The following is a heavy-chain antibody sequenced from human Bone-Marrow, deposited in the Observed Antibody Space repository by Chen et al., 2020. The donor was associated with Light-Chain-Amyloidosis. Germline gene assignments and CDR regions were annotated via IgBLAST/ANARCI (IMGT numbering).Heavy chain of an antibody. V-gene: IGHV3-23*01. CDR1: GFTFNNYA. CDR3: AKERGWCSEDNCRGGGMDV. Sequence: VQLLESGGDLVQPGGSLRLSCIVSGFTFNNYAMTWVRQAPGGGLEGVSTSSKRGAVTHYRASGKCRLNISRVNSKNTLSLQTTTLRVGDTALYYCAKERGWCSEDNCRGGGMDVWGRATTVIVSS. CDR2: SSKRGAVT. J-gene: IGHJ6*02. D-gene: IGHD2-8*01.